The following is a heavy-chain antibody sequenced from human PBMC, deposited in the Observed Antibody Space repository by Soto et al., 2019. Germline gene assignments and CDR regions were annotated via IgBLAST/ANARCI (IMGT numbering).Heavy chain of an antibody. D-gene: IGHD3-10*01. CDR2: ISAYNGNT. J-gene: IGHJ6*03. Sequence: ASVKVSCKASGYTFTSYGISWVRQAPGQGLEWMGWISAYNGNTNYAQKLQGRVTMTTDTSTSTAYMELRSLRSDDTAVYYCARVGVPVRGFPGGYYYYYMDVWGKGTTVTVSS. V-gene: IGHV1-18*01. CDR1: GYTFTSYG. CDR3: ARVGVPVRGFPGGYYYYYMDV.